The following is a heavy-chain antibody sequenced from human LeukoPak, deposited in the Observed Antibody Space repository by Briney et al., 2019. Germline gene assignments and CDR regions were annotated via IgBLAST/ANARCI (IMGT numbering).Heavy chain of an antibody. Sequence: GGSLRLSCAASGFTFSSYEMNWVRQAPGKGLEWVSYISSSGSTIYYADSVKGRITISRDNAKNSLYLQMNSLRAEDTAVYYCARDNAGTIAEGFDYWGQGTLATVSS. CDR3: ARDNAGTIAEGFDY. CDR1: GFTFSSYE. D-gene: IGHD1/OR15-1a*01. J-gene: IGHJ4*02. V-gene: IGHV3-48*03. CDR2: ISSSGSTI.